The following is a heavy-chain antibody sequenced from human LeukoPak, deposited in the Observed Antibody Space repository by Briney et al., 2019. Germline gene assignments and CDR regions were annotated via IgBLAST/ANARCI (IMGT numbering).Heavy chain of an antibody. CDR3: AQMGYYCDSSGYNTY. Sequence: PGGSLRLSCAASGFTFSSYAMSWVRQAPGKGLEWVSAISGSGGSTYYADSVKGRFTISRDNSKNTLYLQMNSLRAEDTAVYYCAQMGYYCDSSGYNTYWGQGTLVTVSS. D-gene: IGHD3-22*01. CDR1: GFTFSSYA. CDR2: ISGSGGST. V-gene: IGHV3-23*01. J-gene: IGHJ4*02.